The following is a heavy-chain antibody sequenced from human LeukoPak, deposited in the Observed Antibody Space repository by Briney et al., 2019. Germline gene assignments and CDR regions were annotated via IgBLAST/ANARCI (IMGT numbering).Heavy chain of an antibody. CDR1: GGSISSGSYY. Sequence: SQTLSLTCTVSGGSISSGSYYWTWIRQPPGKGLEWIGYIYYTGSTNYNPSLKSRVTISIDTSKNQFSLKLTSVTAADTAVYYCARSGTGLDFDSWGQGTLVTVSS. CDR2: IYYTGST. D-gene: IGHD6-25*01. V-gene: IGHV4-61*01. J-gene: IGHJ4*02. CDR3: ARSGTGLDFDS.